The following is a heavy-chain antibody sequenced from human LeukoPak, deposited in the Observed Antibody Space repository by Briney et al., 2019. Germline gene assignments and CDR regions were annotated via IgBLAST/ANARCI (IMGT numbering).Heavy chain of an antibody. V-gene: IGHV4-34*01. CDR3: ARAPPRYDFWSGSYYFDY. CDR1: GGSFSGYY. Sequence: SETLSLTCAVYGGSFSGYYWSWIRQPPGKGLEWIGEINHSGSTNYNPSLKSRVTISVDTSKNQFSLKLSSVTAADTAVYYCARAPPRYDFWSGSYYFDYWCQGTLVTVSS. CDR2: INHSGST. D-gene: IGHD3-3*01. J-gene: IGHJ4*02.